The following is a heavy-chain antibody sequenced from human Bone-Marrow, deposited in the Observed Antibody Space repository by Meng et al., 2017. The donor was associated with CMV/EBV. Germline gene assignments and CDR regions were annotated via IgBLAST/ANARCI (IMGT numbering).Heavy chain of an antibody. V-gene: IGHV1-2*02. CDR2: INPNSGGT. D-gene: IGHD2-2*03. J-gene: IGHJ4*02. Sequence: ASVKVSCKASGYTFTGYYMHWVRQAPGQGLEWMGWINPNSGGTNYAQKFQGRVTMTRDTSISTAYMELSRLRSDDAAVYYCARELDILVVGGVNYWGQGTLVTVSS. CDR3: ARELDILVVGGVNY. CDR1: GYTFTGYY.